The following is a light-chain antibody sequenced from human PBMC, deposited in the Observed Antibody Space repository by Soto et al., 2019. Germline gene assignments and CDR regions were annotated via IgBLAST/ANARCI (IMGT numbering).Light chain of an antibody. V-gene: IGKV3-11*01. CDR1: QSVSSY. CDR3: QQRSNWPPGVT. Sequence: EIVLTQSPATLSRSPGERATLSCRASQSVSSYLAWYQQKPGQAPRLLIYDASNRATGIPARFSGSGSGTDFTLTISSLEPEDFAVYDCQQRSNWPPGVTFGPGTKVDIK. CDR2: DAS. J-gene: IGKJ3*01.